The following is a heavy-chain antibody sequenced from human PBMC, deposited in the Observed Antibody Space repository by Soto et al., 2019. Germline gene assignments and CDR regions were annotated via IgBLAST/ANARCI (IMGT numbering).Heavy chain of an antibody. CDR1: GGSISSGGYY. J-gene: IGHJ4*02. Sequence: QVQLQESGPGLVKPSQTLSLTCTVSGGSISSGGYYWSWIRQHPGKGLEWIGYIFYTGSTYYNPSLKSRLTISVDTSKNQFSLKLSSVTAADTAVYYCARTRRISMVRGDFDYWGQGTLVTVSS. D-gene: IGHD3-10*01. V-gene: IGHV4-31*03. CDR2: IFYTGST. CDR3: ARTRRISMVRGDFDY.